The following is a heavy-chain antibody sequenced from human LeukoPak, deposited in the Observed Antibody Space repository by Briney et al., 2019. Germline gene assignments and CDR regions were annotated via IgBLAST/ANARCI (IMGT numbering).Heavy chain of an antibody. Sequence: SQTLSLTCAISGDRVSSNSAAWNWIRKSPSRGLEWLGRTYYRSKWYNDYAVSVKSRITINPDTSKNQFSLQLNSVTPEDTAVYYCAREQDCSGGSCFSSYFDYWGQGTLVTVSS. CDR1: GDRVSSNSAA. J-gene: IGHJ4*02. CDR3: AREQDCSGGSCFSSYFDY. V-gene: IGHV6-1*01. D-gene: IGHD2-15*01. CDR2: TYYRSKWYN.